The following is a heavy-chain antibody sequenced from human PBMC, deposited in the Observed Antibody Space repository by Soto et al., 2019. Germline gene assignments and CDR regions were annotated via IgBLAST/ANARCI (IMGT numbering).Heavy chain of an antibody. V-gene: IGHV1-69*02. J-gene: IGHJ3*01. D-gene: IGHD2-15*01. Sequence: QVQLVQSGAEVKKPGSSVKVSCKASGDTFSSSSISWVRQAPGQGLEWMGRIIPILGIANYAQKFQGRVTITADKSTSTAYMDLSSLRSEDTAVYYCARAVGCSGGSCYLPDAFEVWGQGTMVTVSS. CDR2: IIPILGIA. CDR3: ARAVGCSGGSCYLPDAFEV. CDR1: GDTFSSSS.